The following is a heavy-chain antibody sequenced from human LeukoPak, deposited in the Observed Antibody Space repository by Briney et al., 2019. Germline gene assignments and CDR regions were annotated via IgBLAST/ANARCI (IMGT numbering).Heavy chain of an antibody. D-gene: IGHD6-19*01. V-gene: IGHV4-38-2*02. J-gene: IGHJ5*02. CDR3: AREIRSYSSGRFDP. CDR1: GYSISSGYY. CDR2: IYHSGST. Sequence: SETLSLTCTVSGYSISSGYYWGWIRQPPGKGLEWIGNIYHSGSTYYNPSLKSRVTISVDTSKNQFSLKLSSVTAADTAVYYCAREIRSYSSGRFDPWGQGTLVTVSS.